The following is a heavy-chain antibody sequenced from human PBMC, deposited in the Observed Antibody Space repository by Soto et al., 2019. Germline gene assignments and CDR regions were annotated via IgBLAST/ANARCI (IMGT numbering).Heavy chain of an antibody. V-gene: IGHV1-69*06. CDR1: GGTFSSYA. D-gene: IGHD3-3*01. Sequence: SVKVSCKASGGTFSSYAISWVRQAPGQGLEWMGGIIPIFGTANYAQKFQGRVMITADKSTSTAYMELSSLRSEDTAVYYCARGYDFWSYYYGMDVWGQGTTVTVSS. CDR3: ARGYDFWSYYYGMDV. CDR2: IIPIFGTA. J-gene: IGHJ6*02.